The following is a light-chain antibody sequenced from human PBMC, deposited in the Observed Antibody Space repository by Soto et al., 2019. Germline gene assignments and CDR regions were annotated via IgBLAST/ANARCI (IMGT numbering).Light chain of an antibody. CDR3: QQYDSSPPFALT. Sequence: EIVLTQSPGTLSSSPGERATLSCRASKSVSNTYLGWYQQKPGQAPRLLIYGASTRATGIPDRFSGSGSGTDFTLTINRLEPEDFAVYYCQQYDSSPPFALTFGGGTKVDIK. J-gene: IGKJ4*01. V-gene: IGKV3-20*01. CDR2: GAS. CDR1: KSVSNTY.